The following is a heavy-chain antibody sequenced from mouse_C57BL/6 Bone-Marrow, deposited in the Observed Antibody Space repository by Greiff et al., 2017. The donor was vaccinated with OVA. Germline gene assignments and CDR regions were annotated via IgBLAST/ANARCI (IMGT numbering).Heavy chain of an antibody. Sequence: EVKLQESGPGLAKPSQTLSLTCSVTGYSITSDYWNWIRKFPGNKLEYMGYISYSGSTYYNPSLKSLISITPDTSKNQYYLLLNSVTTEDTATYFCARRLLSDDYFDYWGQGTTLTVSS. V-gene: IGHV3-8*01. CDR1: GYSITSDY. CDR2: ISYSGST. CDR3: ARRLLSDDYFDY. D-gene: IGHD2-13*01. J-gene: IGHJ2*01.